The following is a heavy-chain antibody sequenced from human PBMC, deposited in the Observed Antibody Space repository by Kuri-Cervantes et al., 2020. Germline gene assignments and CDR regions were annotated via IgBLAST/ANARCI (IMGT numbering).Heavy chain of an antibody. V-gene: IGHV3-21*01. D-gene: IGHD1-20*01. CDR3: ARDVNQYKWNDLDF. CDR2: ISSSSYI. CDR1: GFTFSSYS. J-gene: IGHJ4*02. Sequence: GGSLRLSCAASGFTFSSYSMNWVRQAPGKGLEWVSSISSSSYIYYADSVKGRFTISRDNAKNSLYLQMNSLRAEDTAVYYCARDVNQYKWNDLDFWGQGTLVTVSS.